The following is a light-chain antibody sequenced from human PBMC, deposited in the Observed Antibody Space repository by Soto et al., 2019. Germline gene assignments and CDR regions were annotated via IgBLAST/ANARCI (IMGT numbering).Light chain of an antibody. CDR2: SNN. Sequence: QSVLTQPPSASGTPGRGFTSSCSETSSNIGTNTVNWYQRLPGTAPKLLIYSNNQRPSGVLDRFSGSKSGTSASLAISGLQSEDEADYYCAAWDDSLNGWVFGGGTQLTVL. J-gene: IGLJ3*02. CDR1: SSNIGTNT. V-gene: IGLV1-44*01. CDR3: AAWDDSLNGWV.